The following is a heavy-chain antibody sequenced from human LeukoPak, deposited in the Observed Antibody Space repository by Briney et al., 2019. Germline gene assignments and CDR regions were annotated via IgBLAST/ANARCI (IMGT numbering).Heavy chain of an antibody. V-gene: IGHV4-39*01. J-gene: IGHJ4*02. D-gene: IGHD6-13*01. CDR3: ARHGIAVVGTGFDY. CDR2: IYYSGST. Sequence: SETLSLTCAVYGGSFSGYYWGWIRQPPGKGLEWIGSIYYSGSTYYKPSLKSRVTISLDTPKKQFSLKLSSVTAADTAVYYCARHGIAVVGTGFDYWGQGTLVTVSS. CDR1: GGSFSGYY.